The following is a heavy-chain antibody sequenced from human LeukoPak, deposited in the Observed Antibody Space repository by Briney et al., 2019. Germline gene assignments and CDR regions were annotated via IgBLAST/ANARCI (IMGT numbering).Heavy chain of an antibody. J-gene: IGHJ4*02. V-gene: IGHV1-2*02. CDR1: GYTFTDFSDYY. CDR3: VRVSTGWYFDY. CDR2: INPNRGAT. Sequence: ASVKVSCRASGYTFTDFSDYYIHWVRQAPGQGLEWMGWINPNRGATYYAHKFQGRVTMTRDTSINTAYMELSRLTSDDTVVYFCVRVSTGWYFDYWGQGTLVSVSS. D-gene: IGHD6-19*01.